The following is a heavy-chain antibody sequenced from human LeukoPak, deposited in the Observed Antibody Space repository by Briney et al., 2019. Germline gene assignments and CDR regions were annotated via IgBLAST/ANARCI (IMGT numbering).Heavy chain of an antibody. CDR1: GFTFDDYG. D-gene: IGHD6-13*01. J-gene: IGHJ4*02. Sequence: GGSLRLSCAASGFTFDDYGMSWVRQAPGKGLEWVSGINWNGGSTGYADSVKGRFTISRDNAKNSLYLQMNSLRAEDTALYHCARSPLYSSSWWDHFDYWGQGTLVTVSS. V-gene: IGHV3-20*01. CDR2: INWNGGST. CDR3: ARSPLYSSSWWDHFDY.